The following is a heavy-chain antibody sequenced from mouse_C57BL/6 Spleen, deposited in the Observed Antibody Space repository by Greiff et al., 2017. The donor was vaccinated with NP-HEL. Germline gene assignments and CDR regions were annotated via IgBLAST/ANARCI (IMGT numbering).Heavy chain of an antibody. Sequence: EVQLQQSGPVLVKPGASVKMSCKASGYTFTDYYMNWVKQSHGKSLEWIGVINPYNGGTSYNQKFKGKATLTVDKSSSTAYMELNSLTSEDSAVYYCARGYYGYDPFAYWGQGTLVTVSA. CDR1: GYTFTDYY. V-gene: IGHV1-19*01. CDR3: ARGYYGYDPFAY. J-gene: IGHJ3*01. CDR2: INPYNGGT. D-gene: IGHD2-2*01.